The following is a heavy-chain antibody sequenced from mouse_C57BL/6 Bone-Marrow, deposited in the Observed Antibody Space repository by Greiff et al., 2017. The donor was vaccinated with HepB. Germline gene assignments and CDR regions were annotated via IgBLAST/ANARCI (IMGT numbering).Heavy chain of an antibody. J-gene: IGHJ3*01. D-gene: IGHD2-4*01. Sequence: EVQGVESGEGLVKPGGSLKLSCAASGFTFSSYAMSWVRQTPEKRLEWVAYISSGGDYIYYADTVKGRFTISRDNARNTLYLQMSSLKSEDTAMYYCTRSPAYDYDVLFAYWGQGTLVTVSA. V-gene: IGHV5-9-1*02. CDR2: ISSGGDYI. CDR3: TRSPAYDYDVLFAY. CDR1: GFTFSSYA.